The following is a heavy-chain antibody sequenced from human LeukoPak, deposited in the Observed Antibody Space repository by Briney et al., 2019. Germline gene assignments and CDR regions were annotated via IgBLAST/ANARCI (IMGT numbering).Heavy chain of an antibody. Sequence: SETLSLTCAVYGGSFSVYHWSWIRQPPGKGLEWIGEINHSGSTNYIPSLKSRVTISIDTSKNQFSLKLSSVTAADTAVYYCARNAVPGYFDYWGQGTLVSVSS. D-gene: IGHD3-10*01. CDR2: INHSGST. J-gene: IGHJ4*02. CDR3: ARNAVPGYFDY. CDR1: GGSFSVYH. V-gene: IGHV4-34*01.